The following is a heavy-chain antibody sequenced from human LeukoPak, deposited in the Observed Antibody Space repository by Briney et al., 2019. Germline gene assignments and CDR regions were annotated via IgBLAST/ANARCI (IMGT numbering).Heavy chain of an antibody. V-gene: IGHV1-18*04. J-gene: IGHJ3*02. CDR3: AREGYYDSSGYYPDAFDI. D-gene: IGHD3-22*01. CDR1: GYTFINYY. CDR2: ISAYNGNT. Sequence: ASVKVSCKASGYTFINYYMHWVRQAPGQSLEWMGWISAYNGNTNYAQKLQGRVTMTTDTSTSTAYMELRSLRSDDTAVYYCAREGYYDSSGYYPDAFDIWGQGTMVTVSS.